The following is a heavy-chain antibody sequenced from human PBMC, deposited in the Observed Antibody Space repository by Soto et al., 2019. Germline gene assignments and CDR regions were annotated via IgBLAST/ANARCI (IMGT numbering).Heavy chain of an antibody. CDR3: ARSDNRNSLYGVDV. D-gene: IGHD1-7*01. J-gene: IGHJ6*02. Sequence: TSETLSLTCAVNGGSLSGYYWSWIRQSPGKGLEWIGEINHRGSSDYNPSLKSRVTISIDASKNHVTLELTSVTAADTAVYYCARSDNRNSLYGVDVWGQGTAVTFSS. CDR2: INHRGSS. CDR1: GGSLSGYY. V-gene: IGHV4-34*01.